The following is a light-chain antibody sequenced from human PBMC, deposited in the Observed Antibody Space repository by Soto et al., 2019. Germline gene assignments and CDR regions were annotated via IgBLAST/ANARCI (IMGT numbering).Light chain of an antibody. J-gene: IGKJ1*01. CDR1: QSISTK. CDR2: DAS. V-gene: IGKV3-15*01. CDR3: QEYLQWPPGM. Sequence: EIVLTQSPGTLSVSPGERVTLSCRASQSISTKLAWYQQKPGQAPRLLIYDASSRPSGMPARFSGSGSGTEFTLTISTLQSEDFAVYYCQEYLQWPPGMLGQGTKVDFK.